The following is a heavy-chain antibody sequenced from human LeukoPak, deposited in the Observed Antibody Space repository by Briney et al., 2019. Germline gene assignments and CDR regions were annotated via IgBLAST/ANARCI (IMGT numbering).Heavy chain of an antibody. CDR1: GGSISNYY. V-gene: IGHV4-59*08. J-gene: IGHJ6*02. CDR3: ARSYSSSDHYYYYGMDV. Sequence: SETPSLTCTVSGGSISNYYWTWIRQPPGKGLEWIGYINYIRTTDYNPSLKSRVTISLDTSKNRFSLKLSSVTAADTAMYYCARSYSSSDHYYYYGMDVWGQGTTVTVSS. CDR2: INYIRTT. D-gene: IGHD6-13*01.